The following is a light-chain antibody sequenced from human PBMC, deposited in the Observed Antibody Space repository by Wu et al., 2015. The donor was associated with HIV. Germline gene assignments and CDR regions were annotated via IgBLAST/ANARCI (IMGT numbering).Light chain of an antibody. CDR3: QQYSSYSART. CDR1: ESLNNR. CDR2: WAS. J-gene: IGKJ1*01. V-gene: IGKV1-5*03. Sequence: DIQMTQSPSTLSASVGERVTMTCRASESLNNRLAWYQQKPGKAPQLLIYWASSLERGAPSRFSGSGSETEFTLTITSLQPDDFATYYCQQYSSYSARTFGLGTKVEIK.